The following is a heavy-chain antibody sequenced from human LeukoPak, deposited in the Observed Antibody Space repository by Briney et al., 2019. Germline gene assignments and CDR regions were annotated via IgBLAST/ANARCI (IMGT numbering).Heavy chain of an antibody. CDR2: IIPIFGTA. J-gene: IGHJ5*02. Sequence: SVKVSCKASGGTFSSYAISWVRQAPGQGLEWMGGIIPIFGTANYAQKFQGRVTITADESTSTAYMELSSLRSEDTAVYYCARDKDDSSGYSIRYNWFDPWGQGTLVTVSS. CDR1: GGTFSSYA. CDR3: ARDKDDSSGYSIRYNWFDP. V-gene: IGHV1-69*13. D-gene: IGHD3-22*01.